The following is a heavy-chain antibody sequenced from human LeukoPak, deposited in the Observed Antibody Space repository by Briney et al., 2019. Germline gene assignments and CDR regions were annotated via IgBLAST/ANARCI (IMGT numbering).Heavy chain of an antibody. D-gene: IGHD4-17*01. V-gene: IGHV3-48*01. J-gene: IGHJ4*02. Sequence: GGSLRLSCAASGFTFSSYSMNWVRQAPGKGLEWVSYISSSSGTIYYADSVKGRFTISRDNAKNSLYLQMNSLRAEDTAVYYCARDQTVWGQGTLVTVSS. CDR2: ISSSSGTI. CDR3: ARDQTV. CDR1: GFTFSSYS.